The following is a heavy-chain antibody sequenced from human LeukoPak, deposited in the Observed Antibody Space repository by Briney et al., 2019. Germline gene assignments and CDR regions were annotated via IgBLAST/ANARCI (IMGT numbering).Heavy chain of an antibody. J-gene: IGHJ4*02. V-gene: IGHV4-39*01. CDR3: ARTGSSGWYSIIDY. CDR1: GVSISSSNSY. CDR2: IYYSGNT. Sequence: SETLSLTCTVSGVSISSSNSYWGWIRQPPGKGLEWIGSIYYSGNTYYNASLKSQVSISIDTSKNQFSLRLTSVTAADTAVYYCARTGSSGWYSIIDYWGQGTLVTVSS. D-gene: IGHD6-19*01.